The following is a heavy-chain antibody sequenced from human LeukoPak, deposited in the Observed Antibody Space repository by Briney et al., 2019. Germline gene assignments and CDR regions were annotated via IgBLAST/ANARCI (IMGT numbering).Heavy chain of an antibody. Sequence: GGSLRLSCAASGFTVSSNYMIWARHAPGKGLEWVSDIYNGGSTYYADSVKGRFTISRDNSKNTLYLQMNSLRAEDTAVYYCARDGGSSSASYYYYYYMDVWGKGTTVTVSS. J-gene: IGHJ6*03. D-gene: IGHD6-6*01. CDR3: ARDGGSSSASYYYYYYMDV. CDR2: IYNGGST. V-gene: IGHV3-66*02. CDR1: GFTVSSNY.